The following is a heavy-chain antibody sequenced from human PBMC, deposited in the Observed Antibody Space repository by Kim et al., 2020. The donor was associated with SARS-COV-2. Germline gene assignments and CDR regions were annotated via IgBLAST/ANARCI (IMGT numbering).Heavy chain of an antibody. V-gene: IGHV3-33*06. D-gene: IGHD3-22*01. CDR3: AKAVLYYDSSGYYMEDYYFDY. Sequence: FTISRDNSKNTLYLQMNSLRAEDTAVYYCAKAVLYYDSSGYYMEDYYFDYWGQGTLVTVSS. J-gene: IGHJ4*02.